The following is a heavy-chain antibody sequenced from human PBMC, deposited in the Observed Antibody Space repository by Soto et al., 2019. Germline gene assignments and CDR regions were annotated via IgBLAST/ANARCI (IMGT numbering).Heavy chain of an antibody. V-gene: IGHV3-23*01. D-gene: IGHD6-13*01. J-gene: IGHJ6*02. Sequence: SGGSLRLSCAASGFTFSSYAMSWVRQAPGKGLEWVSAISGSGGSTYYADSVKGRFTISRDNSKNTLYLQMNSLRAEDTAVYYCAPDPATFIAAADTRGYYYYGMDVWGQGTTVTVSS. CDR2: ISGSGGST. CDR3: APDPATFIAAADTRGYYYYGMDV. CDR1: GFTFSSYA.